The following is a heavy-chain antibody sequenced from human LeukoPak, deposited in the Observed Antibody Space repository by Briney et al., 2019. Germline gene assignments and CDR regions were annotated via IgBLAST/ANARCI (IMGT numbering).Heavy chain of an antibody. V-gene: IGHV3-21*01. D-gene: IGHD3-10*01. CDR3: ARGDGATPPDAFDI. CDR1: GFTFSSYS. J-gene: IGHJ3*02. Sequence: PGGSLRLSCAASGFTFSSYSMNWVRRAPGKGLQWVSSISSSSSYIYYADSVKGRFTFSEDTIKTSLNHKMNSRGGEDTAVYYCARGDGATPPDAFDIWGQGTMVTVSS. CDR2: ISSSSSYI.